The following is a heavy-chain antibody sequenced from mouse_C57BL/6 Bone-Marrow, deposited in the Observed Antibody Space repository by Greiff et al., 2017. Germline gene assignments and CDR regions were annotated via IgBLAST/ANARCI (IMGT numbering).Heavy chain of an antibody. CDR1: GYTFTDYY. J-gene: IGHJ2*01. V-gene: IGHV1-19*01. Sequence: EVHLVESGPVLVKPGASVKMSCKASGYTFTDYYMNWVKQSHGKSLEWIGVINPYNGGTSYNQKFQGKATLTVDTSSSTAYMELNSLTSEDSAVYYCAREGQGPYFDYWGQGTTLTVSS. CDR3: AREGQGPYFDY. D-gene: IGHD3-3*01. CDR2: INPYNGGT.